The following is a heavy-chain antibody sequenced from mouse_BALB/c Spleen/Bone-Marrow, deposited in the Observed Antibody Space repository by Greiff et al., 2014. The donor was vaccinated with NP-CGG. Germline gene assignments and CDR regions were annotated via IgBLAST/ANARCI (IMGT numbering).Heavy chain of an antibody. CDR2: ISDGSNYS. CDR1: GFTFSDYY. Sequence: EVKLEESGGGLVKPGGSLKLSCAASGFTFSDYYIYWLRQTPEKRLEWVATISDGSNYSYYPDSVKGQFTISRDKAKNNLYLQMSSLKSEDTAMYYYASARMRYGDMDYWGQGTSVTVSS. CDR3: ASARMRYGDMDY. V-gene: IGHV5-4*02. D-gene: IGHD2-10*02. J-gene: IGHJ4*01.